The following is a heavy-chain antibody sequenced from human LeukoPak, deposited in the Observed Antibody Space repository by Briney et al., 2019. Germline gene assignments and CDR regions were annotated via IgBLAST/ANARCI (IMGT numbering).Heavy chain of an antibody. CDR3: AKRRGAAAAGTNYDY. CDR2: ISDSGATT. D-gene: IGHD6-13*01. J-gene: IGHJ4*02. CDR1: GFTFSSYS. Sequence: PGGSLRLSCAASGFTFSSYSMSWVRQAPGRGLEWVSAISDSGATTYYADSVKGRFTISRDNSRKTLYLQMNSLRAEDTAIYYCAKRRGAAAAGTNYDYWGQGTLVTVSS. V-gene: IGHV3-23*01.